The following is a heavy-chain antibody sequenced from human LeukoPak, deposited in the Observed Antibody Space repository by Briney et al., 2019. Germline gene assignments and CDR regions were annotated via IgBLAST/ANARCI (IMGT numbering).Heavy chain of an antibody. CDR1: GGFISSYY. D-gene: IGHD3-10*01. V-gene: IGHV4-4*07. Sequence: SETLSLTCTVSGGFISSYYWSWIRQPAGKGLEWIGRIYPSGSTNYNPSLKSRVTMSVDTSKNQFSLKLNSVTAADTAVYYCARGIRLGYGSGRDWFDPWGQGTLVTVSS. CDR3: ARGIRLGYGSGRDWFDP. CDR2: IYPSGST. J-gene: IGHJ5*02.